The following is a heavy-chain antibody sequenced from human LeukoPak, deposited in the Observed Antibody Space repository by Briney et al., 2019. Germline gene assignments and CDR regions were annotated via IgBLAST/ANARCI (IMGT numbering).Heavy chain of an antibody. J-gene: IGHJ4*02. V-gene: IGHV4-59*01. CDR3: ARGVYSNDVDY. D-gene: IGHD4-11*01. CDR1: GGSISSYY. CDR2: IYYSGST. Sequence: TASETLSLTCTVSGGSISSYYWSWIRQPPGKGLEWIGYIYYSGSTNYNPSLKSRVTISVDTSKNQFSLKLSSVTAADTAVYYCARGVYSNDVDYWGQGTLVTVSS.